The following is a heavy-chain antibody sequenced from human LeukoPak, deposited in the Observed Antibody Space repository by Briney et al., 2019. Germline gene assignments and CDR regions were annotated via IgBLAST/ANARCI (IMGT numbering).Heavy chain of an antibody. CDR2: INPKSGAT. D-gene: IGHD1-14*01. Sequence: ASVKVSCKASGYTFIDYYMHWVRQAPGQGLEWMGWINPKSGATNYAQKFQGRVTMTRDTSISTSYMELSRLTSDDTAVYYCGSDWYIDYWGQGTLVTVSS. CDR3: GSDWYIDY. CDR1: GYTFIDYY. V-gene: IGHV1-2*02. J-gene: IGHJ4*02.